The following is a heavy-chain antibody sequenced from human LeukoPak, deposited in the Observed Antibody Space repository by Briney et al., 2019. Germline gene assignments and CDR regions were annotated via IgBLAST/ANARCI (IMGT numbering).Heavy chain of an antibody. CDR3: ARADLPYLPPVYGMDV. CDR1: GYTFTSYA. Sequence: ASVKVSCKASGYTFTSYAMNWVRQAPGQGLEWMGWINTNTGNPTYAQGFTGRFVFSLDTSVSTAYLQISSLKAEDTAVYNCARADLPYLPPVYGMDVWGQGTTVTVSS. V-gene: IGHV7-4-1*02. CDR2: INTNTGNP. D-gene: IGHD2/OR15-2a*01. J-gene: IGHJ6*02.